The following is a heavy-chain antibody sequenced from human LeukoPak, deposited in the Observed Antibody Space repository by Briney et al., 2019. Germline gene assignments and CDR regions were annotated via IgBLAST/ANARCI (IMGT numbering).Heavy chain of an antibody. CDR1: GFTVSSNY. CDR2: IYIGGNT. V-gene: IGHV3-53*01. Sequence: GGSLRLSCAASGFTVSSNYMSWVLQAPGKGLEWVSLIYIGGNTYYADSVKGRFTISRDNSKNTLYLQMNSLRVEDTAVYYCAVDILTGYYKAGFDYWGQGTLVTVSS. CDR3: AVDILTGYYKAGFDY. J-gene: IGHJ4*02. D-gene: IGHD3-9*01.